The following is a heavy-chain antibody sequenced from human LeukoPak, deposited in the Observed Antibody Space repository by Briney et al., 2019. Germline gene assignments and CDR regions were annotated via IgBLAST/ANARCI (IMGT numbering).Heavy chain of an antibody. CDR2: MYYSGTT. V-gene: IGHV4-59*01. J-gene: IGHJ2*01. CDR3: ASVRNCSGGSCYQYWYFDL. Sequence: PSETLSLTCTVSGGSITSYYRSWIRQSPGKGLEWIGFMYYSGTTNYNPSLKSRVTISLGMSKNQFSLKLSSVTAADTAVYYCASVRNCSGGSCYQYWYFDLWGRGTLVTVSS. CDR1: GGSITSYY. D-gene: IGHD2-15*01.